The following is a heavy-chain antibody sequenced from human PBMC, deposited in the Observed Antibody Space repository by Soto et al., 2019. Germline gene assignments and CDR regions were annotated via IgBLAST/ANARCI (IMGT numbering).Heavy chain of an antibody. CDR3: ARSIVVVTAADY. CDR2: INVGNGNT. CDR1: GYTFTSYA. Sequence: VASVKVSCKASGYTFTSYAMHWVRQAPGQRLEWMGWINVGNGNTKYSQKFQGRVIITRDTSASTAYMELSSLRSEDTAVYYCARSIVVVTAADYWGQGTLVTVSS. J-gene: IGHJ4*02. D-gene: IGHD2-21*02. V-gene: IGHV1-3*01.